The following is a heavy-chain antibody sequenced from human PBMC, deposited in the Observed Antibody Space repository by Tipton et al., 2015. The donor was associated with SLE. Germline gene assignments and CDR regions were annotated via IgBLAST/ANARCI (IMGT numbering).Heavy chain of an antibody. J-gene: IGHJ4*02. V-gene: IGHV3-11*04. CDR1: GFPFSDYY. CDR2: MSNTGSTA. D-gene: IGHD4-11*01. Sequence: SLRLSCAASGFPFSDYYMTWIRQAPGKGLEWVSYMSNTGSTAYYADSVKGRFTISRDNAKNSLYLQMNSLRAEDTAVYYCARDLYSNNDFFDYWGQGTLVTVSS. CDR3: ARDLYSNNDFFDY.